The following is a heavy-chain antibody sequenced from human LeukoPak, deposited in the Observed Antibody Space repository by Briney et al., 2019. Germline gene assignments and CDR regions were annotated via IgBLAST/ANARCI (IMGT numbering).Heavy chain of an antibody. V-gene: IGHV3-21*01. CDR1: GFTLSSYS. J-gene: IGHJ4*02. CDR3: ARDVVTTGAYYFDY. CDR2: ISSSSYI. Sequence: GGSLRLSCAASGFTLSSYSMNWVRQAPGKGLEWVSSISSSSYIYYADSVKGRFTISRDNAKNSLYLQMNSLRAEDTAVYYCARDVVTTGAYYFDYWGQGTLVTVSS. D-gene: IGHD2-21*02.